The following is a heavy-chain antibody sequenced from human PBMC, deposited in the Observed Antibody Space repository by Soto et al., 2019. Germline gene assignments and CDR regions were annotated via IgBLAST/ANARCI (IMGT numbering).Heavy chain of an antibody. Sequence: QVQLQESGPGLVKPSQTLSLTCTVSGGSISSGNYYWSWIRQPPGKGLEWIGFISYSGSAYYNPSLKSRVTISVDTSKNQFSLNLSFVPAADTAVYYRATMGTPATGLYYFDYWGQGTLVTVSS. J-gene: IGHJ4*02. CDR1: GGSISSGNYY. CDR3: ATMGTPATGLYYFDY. V-gene: IGHV4-30-4*01. D-gene: IGHD2-15*01. CDR2: ISYSGSA.